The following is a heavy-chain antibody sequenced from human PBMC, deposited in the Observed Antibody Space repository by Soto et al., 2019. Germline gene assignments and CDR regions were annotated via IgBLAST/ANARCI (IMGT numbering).Heavy chain of an antibody. Sequence: QVQLQQWGAGLLKPSETLSLTCAVYGGSFSGYYWSWIRQPPGKGLEWIGEINHSGSTNYNPSLKSRVTISVDTSKSEFSLKLRSVSAADTAVYYCARGSYGSGSSLRGRVNTYYYYGMDVWGQGTTVTVSS. V-gene: IGHV4-34*01. CDR2: INHSGST. CDR1: GGSFSGYY. CDR3: ARGSYGSGSSLRGRVNTYYYYGMDV. D-gene: IGHD3-10*01. J-gene: IGHJ6*02.